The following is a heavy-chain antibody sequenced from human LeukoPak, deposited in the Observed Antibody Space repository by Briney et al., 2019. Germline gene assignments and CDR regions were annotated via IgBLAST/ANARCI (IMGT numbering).Heavy chain of an antibody. J-gene: IGHJ4*02. Sequence: GGSLRLSCAASGFTFSSYSMNWVRQAPGKGLEWVSPISSSSSYIYYADSVKGRFTISRVNAKNSMYLQMNSLRAEDTAVYYCARDGSSGWTGVDYWGQGTLVTVSS. CDR3: ARDGSSGWTGVDY. CDR2: ISSSSSYI. CDR1: GFTFSSYS. V-gene: IGHV3-21*01. D-gene: IGHD6-19*01.